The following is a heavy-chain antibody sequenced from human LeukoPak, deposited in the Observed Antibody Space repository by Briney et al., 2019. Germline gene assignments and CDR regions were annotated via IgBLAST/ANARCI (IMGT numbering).Heavy chain of an antibody. CDR1: GFTVSDNY. J-gene: IGHJ5*02. Sequence: GGSLRLSCTASGFTVSDNYMSWVRQAPGKGLEWVSVMYSRGDTYYAKSVKGRFTFSRDISKNTLYLQMNGLRTEDTAMYYCARDAPQVPAAGVLASWGQGTLVIVSS. D-gene: IGHD6-13*01. CDR2: MYSRGDT. CDR3: ARDAPQVPAAGVLAS. V-gene: IGHV3-53*01.